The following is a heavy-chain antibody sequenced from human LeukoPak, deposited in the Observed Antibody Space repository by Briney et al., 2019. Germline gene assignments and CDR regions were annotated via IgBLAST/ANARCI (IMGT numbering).Heavy chain of an antibody. J-gene: IGHJ6*02. V-gene: IGHV3-33*01. CDR3: ARERRYFDWIPDGMDV. Sequence: GGSLRLSCAASGFTFSSYGMHWVRQAPGKGLEWVAVMWYDGSNEYYADSVKGRFTISRDNSKNTLYLQMNSLRVEDTAVYYCARERRYFDWIPDGMDVWGQGTTVTVSS. CDR2: MWYDGSNE. CDR1: GFTFSSYG. D-gene: IGHD3-9*01.